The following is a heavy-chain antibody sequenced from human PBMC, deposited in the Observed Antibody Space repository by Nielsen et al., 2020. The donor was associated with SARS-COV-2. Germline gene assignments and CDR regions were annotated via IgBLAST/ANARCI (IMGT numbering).Heavy chain of an antibody. D-gene: IGHD3-22*01. J-gene: IGHJ4*02. CDR3: ARAWRHYYDSSNPLDHGY. Sequence: ASVKVSCKASGYTFTSYAMHWVRQAPGQRLEWMGWINAGNGNTKYSQKFQGRVTITRDTSASTAYMELSSLRSEDTAVYYCARAWRHYYDSSNPLDHGYWGQGTLVTVSS. CDR2: INAGNGNT. CDR1: GYTFTSYA. V-gene: IGHV1-3*01.